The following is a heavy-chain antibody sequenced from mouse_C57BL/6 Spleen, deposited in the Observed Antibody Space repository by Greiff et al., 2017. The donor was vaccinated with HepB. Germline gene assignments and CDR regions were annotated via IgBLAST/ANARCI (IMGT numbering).Heavy chain of an antibody. CDR1: GYSITSGYD. J-gene: IGHJ4*01. Sequence: EVQLQQSGPGMVKPSQSLSLTCTVPGYSITSGYDWHWIRHFPGNKLEWMGYISYSGSTNYNPSLKSRISITHDTSKNHFFLKLNSVTTEDTATYYCARGLDFYAMDYWGQGTSVTVSS. CDR2: ISYSGST. V-gene: IGHV3-1*01. D-gene: IGHD4-1*01. CDR3: ARGLDFYAMDY.